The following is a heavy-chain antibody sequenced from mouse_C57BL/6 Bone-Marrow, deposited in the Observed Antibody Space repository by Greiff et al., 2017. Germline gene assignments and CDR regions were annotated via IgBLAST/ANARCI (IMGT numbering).Heavy chain of an antibody. V-gene: IGHV14-2*01. D-gene: IGHD1-1*01. Sequence: VQLQQSGAELVTPGASVELSCTASGFNIKDYYIHWVTQRTEQGLEWIGRIDPEGGETKYAPKFQDKATITADTSSNTAYLQLSSLTSEDTAVYYCTRSLIYYGTNYWGQGTTLTVSS. J-gene: IGHJ2*01. CDR3: TRSLIYYGTNY. CDR2: IDPEGGET. CDR1: GFNIKDYY.